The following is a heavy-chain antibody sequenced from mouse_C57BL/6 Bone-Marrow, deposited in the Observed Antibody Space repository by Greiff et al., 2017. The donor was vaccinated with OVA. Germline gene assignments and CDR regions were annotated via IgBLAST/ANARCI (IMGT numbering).Heavy chain of an antibody. CDR2: IYPGDGDT. J-gene: IGHJ3*01. V-gene: IGHV1-82*01. CDR3: ARLYYYGSSYGAWFAY. CDR1: GYAFSSSW. D-gene: IGHD1-1*01. Sequence: QVQLQQSGPELVKPGASVKISCKASGYAFSSSWMNWVKQRPGKGLEWIGRIYPGDGDTNYNGKFKGKATLTADKSSSTAYMQLSSLTSEDSAVYFCARLYYYGSSYGAWFAYWGQGTLVTVSA.